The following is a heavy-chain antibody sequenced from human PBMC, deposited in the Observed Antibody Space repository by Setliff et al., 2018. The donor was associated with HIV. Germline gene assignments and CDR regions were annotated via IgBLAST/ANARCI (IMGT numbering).Heavy chain of an antibody. D-gene: IGHD3-22*01. Sequence: SETLSLTCTVSGGSISSGSYYWSWIRQPAGKGLEWIGHIYTSGSTNYNPSLKSRVTISVDTSKNQFSLKLSSVTAADTAVYYCAREGIEYYYDSSGPNWFDPWGQGTLVTVS. CDR2: IYTSGST. CDR1: GGSISSGSYY. V-gene: IGHV4-61*09. J-gene: IGHJ5*02. CDR3: AREGIEYYYDSSGPNWFDP.